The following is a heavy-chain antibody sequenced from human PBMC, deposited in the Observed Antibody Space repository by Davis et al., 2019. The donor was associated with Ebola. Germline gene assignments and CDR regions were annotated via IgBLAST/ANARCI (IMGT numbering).Heavy chain of an antibody. J-gene: IGHJ3*02. Sequence: GEPLKISCAASGFTFSSYGMHWVRQAPGKGLEWVAVISYDGSNKYYADSVKGRFTISRDNSKNTLYLQMNSLRAEDTAVYYCAKGGYGPNYDAFDIWGQGTMVTVSS. CDR1: GFTFSSYG. CDR2: ISYDGSNK. D-gene: IGHD1-7*01. CDR3: AKGGYGPNYDAFDI. V-gene: IGHV3-30*18.